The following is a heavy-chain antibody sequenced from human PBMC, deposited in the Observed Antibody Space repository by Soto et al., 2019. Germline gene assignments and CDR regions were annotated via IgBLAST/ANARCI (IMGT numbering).Heavy chain of an antibody. CDR2: ITYDGNNK. V-gene: IGHV3-30*03. CDR3: VRGELRPRFDY. D-gene: IGHD1-7*01. Sequence: GGSLRLSCAASGFTFSSYGMHWVRQAPGKGLEWVAVITYDGNNKYYADSVKGRFTISRDNAKNTLYLQMNSLRAEDTAVYYCVRGELRPRFDYWGQGTLVTVSS. CDR1: GFTFSSYG. J-gene: IGHJ4*02.